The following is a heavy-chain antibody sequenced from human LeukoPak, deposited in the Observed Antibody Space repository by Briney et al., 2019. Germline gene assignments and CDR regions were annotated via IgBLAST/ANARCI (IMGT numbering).Heavy chain of an antibody. V-gene: IGHV1-69*13. CDR2: IIPIFGTA. CDR3: ARRVYDSSGYYYDPFDY. CDR1: GGTFSSYA. Sequence: VASVKVSCKASGGTFSSYAISWVRQAPGQGLEWMGGIIPIFGTANYAQKFQGRVTITADESTSTAYMELSSLRSEDTAVYYCARRVYDSSGYYYDPFDYWGQGTLVTVSS. J-gene: IGHJ4*02. D-gene: IGHD3-22*01.